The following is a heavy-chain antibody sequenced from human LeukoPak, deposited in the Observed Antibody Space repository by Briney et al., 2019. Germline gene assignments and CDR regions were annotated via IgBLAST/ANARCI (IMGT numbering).Heavy chain of an antibody. Sequence: PLETLSLTCTVSGGSVSSSSYYWGWIRQPPGKGLEWIGTIYYSGNTYYNPSLKSRVTISIDTSKHQFSLTLTSVTAADTAIYYCARHEGASSTSFYGMDVWGQGTTVTVSS. V-gene: IGHV4-39*01. D-gene: IGHD5/OR15-5a*01. CDR3: ARHEGASSTSFYGMDV. CDR1: GGSVSSSSYY. CDR2: IYYSGNT. J-gene: IGHJ6*02.